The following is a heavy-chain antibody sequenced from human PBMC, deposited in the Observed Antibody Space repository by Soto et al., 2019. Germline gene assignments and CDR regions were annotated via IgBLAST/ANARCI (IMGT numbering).Heavy chain of an antibody. D-gene: IGHD2-2*01. J-gene: IGHJ5*02. CDR3: ARGDYYCSSTSCYSGWFDP. Sequence: WASVKVSCKASGYTFTSYDINWVRQATGQGLEWMGWMNPNSGNTGYAQKFQGRVTMTRNTSISTAYMELSSLRSEDTAVYYCARGDYYCSSTSCYSGWFDPWGQGTLVTISS. CDR2: MNPNSGNT. CDR1: GYTFTSYD. V-gene: IGHV1-8*01.